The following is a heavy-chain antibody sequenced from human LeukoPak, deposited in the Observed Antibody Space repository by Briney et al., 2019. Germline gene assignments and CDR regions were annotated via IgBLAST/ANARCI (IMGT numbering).Heavy chain of an antibody. D-gene: IGHD3-22*01. J-gene: IGHJ6*02. CDR3: ASSALLLPTYYYYYGMDV. CDR1: GGSISSYY. CDR2: IYTSGST. V-gene: IGHV4-4*07. Sequence: SETLSLTCTVSGGSISSYYWSWIRQPAGKGLEWIGRIYTSGSTNYNPSLKSRVTMSVDTSKNQFSLKLSSVTAADTAVYYCASSALLLPTYYYYYGMDVWGQGTTVTVSS.